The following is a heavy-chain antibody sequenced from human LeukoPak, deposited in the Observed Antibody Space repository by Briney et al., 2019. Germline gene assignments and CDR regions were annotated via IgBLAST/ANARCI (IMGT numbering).Heavy chain of an antibody. J-gene: IGHJ5*02. V-gene: IGHV4-31*03. CDR2: IYYSGST. CDR3: ARDGSYDFWSGYYSSSSWFDP. Sequence: SETQSLTCIVSGGSISSGGYYWSWIRQHPGKGLEWIGYIYYSGSTYYNPSLKSRVTISVDTSKNQFSLKLSSVTAADTAVYYCARDGSYDFWSGYYSSSSWFDPWGQGTLVTVSS. D-gene: IGHD3-3*01. CDR1: GGSISSGGYY.